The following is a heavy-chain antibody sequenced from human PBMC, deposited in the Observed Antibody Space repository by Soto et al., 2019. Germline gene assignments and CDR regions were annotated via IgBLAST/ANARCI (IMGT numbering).Heavy chain of an antibody. CDR3: AREFLTAAGNPVIYYYYGMDV. V-gene: IGHV1-2*04. CDR2: INPNSDGT. D-gene: IGHD6-13*01. J-gene: IGHJ6*02. CDR1: GYTFTGYY. Sequence: GASVKVSCKASGYTFTGYYMHWVRQAPGQGLEWMGWINPNSDGTNYAQKFQGWVTMTRDTSISTAYMELSRLRSDDTAVYYCAREFLTAAGNPVIYYYYGMDVWGQGTTVTVSS.